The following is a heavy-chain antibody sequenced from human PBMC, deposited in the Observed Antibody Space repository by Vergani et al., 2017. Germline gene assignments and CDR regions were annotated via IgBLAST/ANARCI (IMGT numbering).Heavy chain of an antibody. CDR3: ARHGPRGGFSGAFDI. D-gene: IGHD3-16*01. V-gene: IGHV3-53*01. J-gene: IGHJ3*02. CDR1: GFTVSSNH. CDR2: FYRGGDT. Sequence: EVQLVESGGGLIQPGGSLRLSCAASGFTVSSNHMSWVRQAPGKGLEWVSGFYRGGDTYYADSVKGRFTISRDNSKHTLYLQMNSLGAEDTALYYCARHGPRGGFSGAFDIWGQGTMVTVSS.